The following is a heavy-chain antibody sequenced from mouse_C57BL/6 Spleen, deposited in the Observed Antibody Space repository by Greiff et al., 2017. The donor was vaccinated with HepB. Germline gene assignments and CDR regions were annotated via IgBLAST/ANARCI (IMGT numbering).Heavy chain of an antibody. CDR1: GYSFTGYY. Sequence: VQLQQSGPELVKPGASVKISCKASGYSFTGYYMHWVKQSSEKSLEWIGEINPSTGGTSYNQKFKGKATLTVDKSSSTAYMQLKSLTSEDSAVYYCARGTTVERRGYFDYWGQGTTLTVSS. D-gene: IGHD1-1*01. V-gene: IGHV1-43*01. CDR3: ARGTTVERRGYFDY. CDR2: INPSTGGT. J-gene: IGHJ2*01.